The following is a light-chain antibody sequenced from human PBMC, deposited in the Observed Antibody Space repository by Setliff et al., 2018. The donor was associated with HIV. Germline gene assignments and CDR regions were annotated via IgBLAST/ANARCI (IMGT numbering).Light chain of an antibody. Sequence: QSSPTQPRPVSGYPGKSVTISCTGTSSDVGIYNYVSWYQQPPGKAPKLMIYDVTKRPSGVPDRFSGSKFGNTASLSISGLQAEDEADYYCCSYAGSYTPVIFGGGTKVTVL. CDR2: DVT. CDR1: SSDVGIYNY. CDR3: CSYAGSYTPVI. V-gene: IGLV2-11*01. J-gene: IGLJ2*01.